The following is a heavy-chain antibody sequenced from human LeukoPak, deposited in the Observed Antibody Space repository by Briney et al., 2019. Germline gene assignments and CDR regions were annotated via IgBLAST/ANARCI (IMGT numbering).Heavy chain of an antibody. CDR3: ARVYGSGSYGAAFDI. Sequence: GGSLRLSCAASGFTFSSYSMNWVRQAPGKGLERVSSISSSSSYVYYADSVKGRFTISRDNAKNSLYLQMNSLRAEDTAVYYCARVYGSGSYGAAFDIWGQGTMVTVSS. D-gene: IGHD3-10*01. V-gene: IGHV3-21*01. CDR2: ISSSSSYV. J-gene: IGHJ3*02. CDR1: GFTFSSYS.